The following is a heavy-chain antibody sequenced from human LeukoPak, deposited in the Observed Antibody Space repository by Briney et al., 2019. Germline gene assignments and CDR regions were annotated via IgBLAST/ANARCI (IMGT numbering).Heavy chain of an antibody. CDR1: GFTFSSYG. Sequence: PGGSLRLSCAASGFTFSSYGMHWVRQAPGKGLEWVAVISYDGSNKYYADSVKGRSTISRDNSKNTLYLQMNSLRAKDTAVYYCAKVYSGYGHFDYWGQGTLVTVSS. D-gene: IGHD5-12*01. J-gene: IGHJ4*02. V-gene: IGHV3-30*18. CDR3: AKVYSGYGHFDY. CDR2: ISYDGSNK.